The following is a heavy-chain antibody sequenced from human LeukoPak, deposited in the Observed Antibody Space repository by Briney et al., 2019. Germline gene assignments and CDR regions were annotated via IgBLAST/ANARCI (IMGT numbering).Heavy chain of an antibody. Sequence: GEPLKISCKGSGYSFTGYWIAWVRQMPGKGLEWMGIIYPGDSDTRYSPSFKGQVTISADKSISTAYLQWSSLKASDTAMYYCAKKNSVAAPFDYWGQGTLVTVSS. J-gene: IGHJ4*02. CDR1: GYSFTGYW. V-gene: IGHV5-51*01. CDR3: AKKNSVAAPFDY. CDR2: IYPGDSDT. D-gene: IGHD6-6*01.